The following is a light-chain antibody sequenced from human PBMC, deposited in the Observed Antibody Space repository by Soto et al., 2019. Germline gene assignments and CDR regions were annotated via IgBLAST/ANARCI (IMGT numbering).Light chain of an antibody. CDR3: CSYAGSSTYV. Sequence: QSALTQPASVSGSPGQSITISCTGTSSDVGSYNLVSWYQQHPGKAPKLMIYEVSKRPSGVSNRLSGSKSGNTASLTISGLQAEDEADYYCCSYAGSSTYVFGTGTEVTVL. CDR2: EVS. CDR1: SSDVGSYNL. V-gene: IGLV2-23*02. J-gene: IGLJ1*01.